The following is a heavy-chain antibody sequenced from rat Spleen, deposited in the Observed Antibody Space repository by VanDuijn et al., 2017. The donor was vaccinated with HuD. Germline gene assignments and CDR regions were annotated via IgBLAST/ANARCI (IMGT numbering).Heavy chain of an antibody. CDR1: GFTLSDYY. J-gene: IGHJ2*01. CDR3: ARSVFDY. V-gene: IGHV5-7*01. CDR2: INYDGSST. Sequence: EVQLVESGGGLVQPGRSMKLSCAVSGFTLSDYYMAWVRQAPTKGLEWVATINYDGSSTYYRDSVKGRFTISRDNAKSTLYLQMDSLRSEDTATYYCARSVFDYWGQGVMVTVSS.